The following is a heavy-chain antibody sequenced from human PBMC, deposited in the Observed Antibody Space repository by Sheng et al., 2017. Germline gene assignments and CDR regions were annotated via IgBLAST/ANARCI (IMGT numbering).Heavy chain of an antibody. CDR2: INHSGST. J-gene: IGHJ4*02. CDR1: GGSFSGYY. CDR3: VRVPKWGRPEGYYDSSGYYDY. D-gene: IGHD3-22*01. Sequence: QVQLQQWGAGLLKPSETLSLTCAVYGGSFSGYYWSWIRQPPGKGLEWIGEINHSGSTNYNPSLKSRVTISVDTSKNQFSLKLSSVTAADTAVYYCVRVPKWGRPEGYYDSSGYYDYWGQGTLVTVSS. V-gene: IGHV4-34*01.